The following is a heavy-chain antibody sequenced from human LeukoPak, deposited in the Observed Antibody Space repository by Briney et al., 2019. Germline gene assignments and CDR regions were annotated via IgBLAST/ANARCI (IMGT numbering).Heavy chain of an antibody. Sequence: GSLRPSCTGSGFTFGDYAISWVRQAPGKGLAWVGLIRSKTYGETTEYAASVKGRFTISRDDSKSIVYVQMNSLKTEDTAVYYCARYYYDTRDYSRYFDSWGQGTLVTVSS. CDR1: GFTFGDYA. J-gene: IGHJ4*02. CDR3: ARYYYDTRDYSRYFDS. CDR2: IRSKTYGETT. D-gene: IGHD3-22*01. V-gene: IGHV3-49*04.